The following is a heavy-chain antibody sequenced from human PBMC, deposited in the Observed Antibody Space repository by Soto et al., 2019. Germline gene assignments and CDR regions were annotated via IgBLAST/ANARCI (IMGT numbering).Heavy chain of an antibody. Sequence: ASVTVSCKASGYTFTSYGISWVRQAPGQGLEWMGWISGYNGNTNYAQKIQDRVTVTTDTSTSTAYMELRSLRSDDTAVYFCARVRLRAVVVAGTGDNWG. D-gene: IGHD2-15*01. CDR2: ISGYNGNT. CDR1: GYTFTSYG. CDR3: ARVRLRAVVVAGTGDN. V-gene: IGHV1-18*04. J-gene: IGHJ4*01.